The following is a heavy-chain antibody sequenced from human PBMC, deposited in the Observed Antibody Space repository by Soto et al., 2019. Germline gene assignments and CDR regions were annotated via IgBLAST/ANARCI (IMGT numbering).Heavy chain of an antibody. D-gene: IGHD2-15*01. J-gene: IGHJ5*02. V-gene: IGHV4-39*01. CDR3: ARHRSDFWFDP. CDR1: GGSMRSSSYY. Sequence: PSETLSLTCTVSGGSMRSSSYYWGWIRQPPGKGLEWIGSIYESGSTYYDSGSTYYNPSLKSRVSISVDTSKNQFSLKLTSVTAADTAVYYCARHRSDFWFDPWGQGTLVTVSS. CDR2: IYESGSTYYDSGST.